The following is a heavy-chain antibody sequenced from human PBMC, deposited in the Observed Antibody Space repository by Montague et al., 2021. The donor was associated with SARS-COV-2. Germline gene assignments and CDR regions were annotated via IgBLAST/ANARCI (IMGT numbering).Heavy chain of an antibody. J-gene: IGHJ4*02. CDR3: AKEPAAGPAYYFEY. D-gene: IGHD6-13*01. V-gene: IGHV3-23*03. CDR2: IYSGGSST. Sequence: SLRLSCAASGFTFSSYAMTWVRQTPGKGLEWVSVIYSGGSSTYYADSVKGRFTISRDNSKNTVYLQMNSLRAEDTAVYYCAKEPAAGPAYYFEYWGQGTLVTVSS. CDR1: GFTFSSYA.